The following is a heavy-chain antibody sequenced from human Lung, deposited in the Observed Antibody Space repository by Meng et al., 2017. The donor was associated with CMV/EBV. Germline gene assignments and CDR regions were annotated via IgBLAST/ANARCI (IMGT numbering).Heavy chain of an antibody. CDR1: GGTLSSYD. CDR2: IIYSGTT. CDR3: AREEESGGIDP. Sequence: VHVTGSGPGWGIPSPAPAPPLPLSGGTLSSYDCSSLRPPRGEGVELVWSIIYSGTTTSNPSRKSPVNKSIDPSTIQLSLKLSSVTAADTGVYFCAREEESGGIDPWGQGTLVTVSS. J-gene: IGHJ5*02. V-gene: IGHV4-59*01. D-gene: IGHD3-16*01.